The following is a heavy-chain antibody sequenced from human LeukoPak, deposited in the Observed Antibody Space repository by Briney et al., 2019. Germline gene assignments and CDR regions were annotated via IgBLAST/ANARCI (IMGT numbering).Heavy chain of an antibody. V-gene: IGHV3-7*01. CDR2: IKQDGSEK. D-gene: IGHD5-18*01. J-gene: IGHJ3*02. Sequence: QTGGSLRLSCAASGFTFSSYWMSWVRQAPGKGLEWVANIKQDGSEKYYVDSVKGRFTISRDNAKNSLYLQMNSLRAEDTAVYYCARGGIQLWLGDDAFDIWGQGTMVTVSS. CDR1: GFTFSSYW. CDR3: ARGGIQLWLGDDAFDI.